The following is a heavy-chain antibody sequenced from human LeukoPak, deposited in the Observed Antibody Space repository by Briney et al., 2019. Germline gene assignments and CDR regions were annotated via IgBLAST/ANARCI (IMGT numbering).Heavy chain of an antibody. CDR3: ARDRNYGDYRYYFDY. V-gene: IGHV4-34*01. D-gene: IGHD4-17*01. CDR2: IYHSGST. CDR1: GGSFSGYY. Sequence: SETLSLTCAVYGGSFSGYYWSWIRQPPGKGLEWIGSIYHSGSTYYNPSLKSRVTISVDTSKNQFSLKLSSVTAADTAVYYCARDRNYGDYRYYFDYWGQGTLVTVSS. J-gene: IGHJ4*02.